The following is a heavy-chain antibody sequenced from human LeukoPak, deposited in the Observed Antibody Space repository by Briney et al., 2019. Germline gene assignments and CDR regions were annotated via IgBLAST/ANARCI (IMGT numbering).Heavy chain of an antibody. CDR1: GYTFTSYD. J-gene: IGHJ6*02. D-gene: IGHD3-3*02. Sequence: GASVKVSCKASGYTFTSYDINWVRQATGQGLEWMGWMNPNSGNSGSAQNFQGRVTLTRNTSISTAYMELSSLRSGDTAVYYCARRRLAGSTPPHYYYILDVWGQGTTVTVSS. V-gene: IGHV1-8*01. CDR2: MNPNSGNS. CDR3: ARRRLAGSTPPHYYYILDV.